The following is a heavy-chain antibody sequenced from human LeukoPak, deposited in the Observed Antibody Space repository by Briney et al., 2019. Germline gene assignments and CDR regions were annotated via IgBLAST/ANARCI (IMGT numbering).Heavy chain of an antibody. D-gene: IGHD3-10*01. V-gene: IGHV3-21*01. J-gene: IGHJ4*02. CDR1: GFTFSSSS. CDR3: ARDTSGSSSVPFFDQ. Sequence: GGSLRLSCADSGFTFSSSSMNWVRPAPGKGREWVSYINSNSKYIYYADSLKGRCTLSRDNAKTSLYLQMNSLRANDTAEYYCARDTSGSSSVPFFDQWGQGTLVTVSS. CDR2: INSNSKYI.